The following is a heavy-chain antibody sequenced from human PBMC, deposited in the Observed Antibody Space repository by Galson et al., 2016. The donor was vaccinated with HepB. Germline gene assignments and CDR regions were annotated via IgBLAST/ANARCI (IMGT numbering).Heavy chain of an antibody. J-gene: IGHJ4*02. Sequence: SLRLSCAASGFMFKNYAMSWVRQAPGKGLEWVSIISGSGGTTFYAESVKGRFTISRDNSQNTVDLQMNSLRADDTAVYYCAKVFDDLNGWIDQWGQGTLVTVSS. D-gene: IGHD3-9*01. CDR3: AKVFDDLNGWIDQ. CDR2: ISGSGGTT. V-gene: IGHV3-23*01. CDR1: GFMFKNYA.